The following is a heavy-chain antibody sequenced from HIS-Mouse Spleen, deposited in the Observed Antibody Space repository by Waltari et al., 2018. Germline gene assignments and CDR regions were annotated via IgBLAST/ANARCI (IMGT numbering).Heavy chain of an antibody. Sequence: QVQLVESGGGVVQPGRSLRLSCAASGFTFSSYGMHWVRQAPGKGLEWVAVIWYDGSNKYYADSVKGRFTISRDNSKNTLYLQMNSLRAEDTAVYYCAKRGFDGWFDPWGQGTLVTVSS. CDR2: IWYDGSNK. CDR1: GFTFSSYG. CDR3: AKRGFDGWFDP. D-gene: IGHD3-10*01. J-gene: IGHJ5*02. V-gene: IGHV3-33*06.